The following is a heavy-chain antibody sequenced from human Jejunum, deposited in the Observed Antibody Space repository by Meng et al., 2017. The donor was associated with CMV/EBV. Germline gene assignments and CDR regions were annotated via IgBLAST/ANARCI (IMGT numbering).Heavy chain of an antibody. CDR1: GFTFSSDW. Sequence: EVQLVESGGGLVQPGGSLRLACAASGFTFSSDWMHWVRQAPGKGLEWVSRINTDGRNTNYADSVKGRFTISRDNAKNTLYLQMNSLRVEDTAVYYCARDYYSSGTHWGQGTLVTVSS. CDR2: INTDGRNT. CDR3: ARDYYSSGTH. V-gene: IGHV3-74*01. J-gene: IGHJ4*02. D-gene: IGHD6-19*01.